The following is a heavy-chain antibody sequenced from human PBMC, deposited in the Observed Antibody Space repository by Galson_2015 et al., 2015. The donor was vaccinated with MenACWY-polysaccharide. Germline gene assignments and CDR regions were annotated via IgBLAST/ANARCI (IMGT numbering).Heavy chain of an antibody. CDR2: LYTSGST. CDR3: VAELYQAPFDWFDP. J-gene: IGHJ5*02. D-gene: IGHD2-2*01. Sequence: SETLSLTCSVSGGSISNYYWTWIRQPAGKGLEWIGRLYTSGSTNSNPSLKSRLTMSVDTSKKQFSLKVNSVTAADTAVYYCVAELYQAPFDWFDPWGQGTLVTVSS. CDR1: GGSISNYY. V-gene: IGHV4-4*07.